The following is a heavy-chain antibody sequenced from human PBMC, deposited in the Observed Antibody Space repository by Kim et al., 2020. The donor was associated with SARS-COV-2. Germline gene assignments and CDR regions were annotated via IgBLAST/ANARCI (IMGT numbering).Heavy chain of an antibody. CDR2: IASSGVSQ. CDR1: GFTFTTYA. CDR3: AKTPVVVDPAAFYYLDV. J-gene: IGHJ6*03. D-gene: IGHD2-15*01. Sequence: GGSLRLSCRGSGFTFTTYAMAWVRQAPGKGLEWVSAIASSGVSQHYADPVKGRFAASRDNSENTSYLQMSNLRTDATAIYYCAKTPVVVDPAAFYYLDV. V-gene: IGHV3-23*05.